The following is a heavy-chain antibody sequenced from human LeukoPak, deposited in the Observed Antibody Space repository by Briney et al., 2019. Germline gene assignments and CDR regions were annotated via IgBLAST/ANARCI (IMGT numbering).Heavy chain of an antibody. Sequence: PSETLSLTCTVSGVSISTYYWTWIRQPAGKGLEWIGRIYSSGNTNYNPSLESRVTMSIDTSKNQFTLKLSSVTAADTAVYYCARERWILRGDAFDIWGQGTMVTVSS. CDR2: IYSSGNT. V-gene: IGHV4-4*07. J-gene: IGHJ3*02. CDR3: ARERWILRGDAFDI. CDR1: GVSISTYY. D-gene: IGHD2-2*03.